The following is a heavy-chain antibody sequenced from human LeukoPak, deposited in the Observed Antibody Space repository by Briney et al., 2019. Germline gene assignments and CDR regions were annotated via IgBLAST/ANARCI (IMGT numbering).Heavy chain of an antibody. J-gene: IGHJ4*02. CDR3: ARGGTYGSGRNQHTTLDY. Sequence: SETLSLTCTVSGGSISSSSYYWGWIRQPPGKGLEWIGSIYYSGSTYYNPSLKSRVTISVDTSKNQFSLKLSSVTAADTGVYYRARGGTYGSGRNQHTTLDYWGQGTLVTVSS. D-gene: IGHD3-10*01. CDR1: GGSISSSSYY. CDR2: IYYSGST. V-gene: IGHV4-39*07.